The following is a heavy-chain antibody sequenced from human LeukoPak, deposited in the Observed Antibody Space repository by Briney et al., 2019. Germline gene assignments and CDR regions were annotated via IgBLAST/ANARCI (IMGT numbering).Heavy chain of an antibody. CDR3: TRDYSNARDY. CDR1: GFTFSSYA. D-gene: IGHD2-21*01. CDR2: ISGSGGST. V-gene: IGHV3-23*01. J-gene: IGHJ4*02. Sequence: GGSLRLSCAASGFTFSSYAMSWVRQAPGKGLEWVSAISGSGGSTYYADSVKGRFTISRDNAENSLHLQLNSLRVDDTAVYYCTRDYSNARDYWGQGTLATVSS.